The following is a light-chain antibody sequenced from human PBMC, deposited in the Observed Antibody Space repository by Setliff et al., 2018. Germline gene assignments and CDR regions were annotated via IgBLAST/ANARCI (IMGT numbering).Light chain of an antibody. CDR1: NSDVGGYNY. J-gene: IGLJ1*01. Sequence: QSVLTQPAAVSGSPGQSITISCAGTNSDVGGYNYVSWYQQHPGKAPKLIISDVGNRPSGVSNRFSGSKSGNTASLTISGLQAEDEADYYCSVYTSSSTDVVGTGTKVTVL. V-gene: IGLV2-14*03. CDR2: DVG. CDR3: SVYTSSSTDV.